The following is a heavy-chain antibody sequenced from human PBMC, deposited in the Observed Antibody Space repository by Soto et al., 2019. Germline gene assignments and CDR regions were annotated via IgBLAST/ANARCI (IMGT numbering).Heavy chain of an antibody. Sequence: SETLSLTCTVSGGSISSYYWSWIRQPPGKGLEWIGYIYYSGTTNYNPSLKSRVTISVDTSKNQFSLKLSSVTAADTAVYYCARGKYSGSYYDWFDPWGQGTLVTVSS. CDR1: GGSISSYY. V-gene: IGHV4-59*01. D-gene: IGHD1-26*01. J-gene: IGHJ5*02. CDR3: ARGKYSGSYYDWFDP. CDR2: IYYSGTT.